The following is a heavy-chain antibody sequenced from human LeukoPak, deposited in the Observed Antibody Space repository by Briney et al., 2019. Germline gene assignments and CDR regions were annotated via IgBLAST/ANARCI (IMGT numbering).Heavy chain of an antibody. Sequence: SETLSLTCAVYGGSFSGYYWSWIRQPPGKGLEWIGSIYYSGSTYYNPSLKSRVTISVDTSKNQFSLKLSSVTAADTAVYYCARDPRDTATPLDYWGQGTLVTVSS. J-gene: IGHJ4*02. D-gene: IGHD5-18*01. CDR1: GGSFSGYY. CDR3: ARDPRDTATPLDY. V-gene: IGHV4-34*01. CDR2: IYYSGST.